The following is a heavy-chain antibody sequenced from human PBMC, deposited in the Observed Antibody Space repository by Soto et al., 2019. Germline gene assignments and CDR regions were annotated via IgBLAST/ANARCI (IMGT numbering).Heavy chain of an antibody. D-gene: IGHD3-10*01. CDR2: IIPILGIA. V-gene: IGHV1-69*04. J-gene: IGHJ4*02. CDR1: GGTFSSYA. Sequence: GASVKVSCKASGGTFSSYAISWVRQAPGQGLEWMGRIIPILGIANYAQKFQGRVTMTRNNSTSTAYMELSSLRSEDTAVYYCATKGPFGEFYWGQGLLVTVSS. CDR3: ATKGPFGEFY.